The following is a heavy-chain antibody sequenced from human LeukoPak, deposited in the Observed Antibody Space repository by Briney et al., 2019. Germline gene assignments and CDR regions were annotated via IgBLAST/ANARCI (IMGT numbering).Heavy chain of an antibody. V-gene: IGHV4-34*01. D-gene: IGHD1-26*01. CDR1: GGSFSGYY. Sequence: SETLSLTCAVYGGSFSGYYWSWIRQPPGKGREWIGEINHSGSTNYNPSLKSRVTISVDTSKNQFSLKLSSVTAAHTAVYYCARGRGVGATGNFDYWGQGTLVTVSS. J-gene: IGHJ4*02. CDR2: INHSGST. CDR3: ARGRGVGATGNFDY.